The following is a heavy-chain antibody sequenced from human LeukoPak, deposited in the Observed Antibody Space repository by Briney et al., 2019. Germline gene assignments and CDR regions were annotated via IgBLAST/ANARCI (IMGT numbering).Heavy chain of an antibody. V-gene: IGHV3-23*01. CDR3: ARIQSLASSFSSFDS. CDR1: GFTFSSYA. J-gene: IGHJ5*01. D-gene: IGHD6-13*01. CDR2: NSGSGGST. Sequence: GSLRLSCAASGFTFSSYAMSWVRQAPGKGLEWVSSNSGSGGSTYYADSVEGRFTISRDNSKNTLYLQMNSLRADDTAVYYCARIQSLASSFSSFDSWGQGTLVTVSS.